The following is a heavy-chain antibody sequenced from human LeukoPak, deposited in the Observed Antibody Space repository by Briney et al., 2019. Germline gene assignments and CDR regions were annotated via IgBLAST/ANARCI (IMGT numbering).Heavy chain of an antibody. V-gene: IGHV4-59*01. D-gene: IGHD1-7*01. CDR1: GGSISSYY. CDR2: IYYSGST. Sequence: SETLSLTCTVSGGSISSYYWSWIRQPPGKGLEWIGYIYYSGSTNYNPSLKSRVTISVDTSKNQFSPKLSPVTAADTAVYYCARGGLYNWNYSDYYYYYMDVWGKGTTVTVSS. J-gene: IGHJ6*03. CDR3: ARGGLYNWNYSDYYYYYMDV.